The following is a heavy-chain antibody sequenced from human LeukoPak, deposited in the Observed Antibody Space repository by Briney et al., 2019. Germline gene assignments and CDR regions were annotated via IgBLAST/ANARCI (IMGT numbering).Heavy chain of an antibody. Sequence: AGGSLRLSCAASGFTFSNAWMSWGRQAPGKGLEWVGRIKGKTDGGTTDYAAPVKCRFTISRDDSKNTLYLQMNSLKTEDTAVYYCTTDYPRYCSSTSCQNFDYWGQGTLVTVSS. CDR3: TTDYPRYCSSTSCQNFDY. V-gene: IGHV3-15*01. D-gene: IGHD2-2*01. J-gene: IGHJ4*02. CDR2: IKGKTDGGTT. CDR1: GFTFSNAW.